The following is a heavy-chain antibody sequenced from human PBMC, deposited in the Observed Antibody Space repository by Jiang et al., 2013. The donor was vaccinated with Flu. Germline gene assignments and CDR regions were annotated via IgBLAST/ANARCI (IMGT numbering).Heavy chain of an antibody. V-gene: IGHV1-69*06. J-gene: IGHJ4*02. CDR3: ARGLPHYYDSSGYYQYYFDY. CDR1: GGTFSSYA. Sequence: AEVKKPGSSVKVSCKASGGTFSSYAISWVRQAPGQGLEWMGGIIPIFGTANYAQKFQGRVTITADKSTSTAYMELSSLRSEDTAVYYCARGLPHYYDSSGYYQYYFDYWGQGTLVTVSS. D-gene: IGHD3-22*01. CDR2: IIPIFGTA.